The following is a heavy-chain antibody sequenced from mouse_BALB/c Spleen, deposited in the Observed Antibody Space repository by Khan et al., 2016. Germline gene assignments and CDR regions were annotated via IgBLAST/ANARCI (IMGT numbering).Heavy chain of an antibody. J-gene: IGHJ4*01. D-gene: IGHD2-13*01. CDR3: AGTSDCPYYAMDY. V-gene: IGHV9-3*02. CDR2: INTNTGEP. CDR1: EYTFTNYG. Sequence: QIQLVQSGPELKKPGETVKISCKASEYTFTNYGMNWVKQAPGKGLKWMGWINTNTGEPTYAEEFKRRFAFPLEASASTSYLQINNLTNEDSATDFWAGTSDCPYYAMDYWGQGTSVTVSS.